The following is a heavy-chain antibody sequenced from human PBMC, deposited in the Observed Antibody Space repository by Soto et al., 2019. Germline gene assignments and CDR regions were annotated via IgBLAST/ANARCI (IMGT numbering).Heavy chain of an antibody. D-gene: IGHD4-17*01. Sequence: EVQLVESGGGLVQPGGSLRLSCAASGFTFSSYDMHWVRQATGKGLEWVSAIGTAGDTYYPGSVKGRFTISRENAKNSLYLQMNSLRAGDTAVYYCATLLSRTRDYGDYRDWYFDLWGRGTLVTVSS. CDR2: IGTAGDT. J-gene: IGHJ2*01. CDR1: GFTFSSYD. CDR3: ATLLSRTRDYGDYRDWYFDL. V-gene: IGHV3-13*01.